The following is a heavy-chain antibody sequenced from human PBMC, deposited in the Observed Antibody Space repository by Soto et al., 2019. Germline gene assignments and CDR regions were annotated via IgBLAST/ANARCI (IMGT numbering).Heavy chain of an antibody. D-gene: IGHD1-26*01. CDR3: AKDLQTSGWELPFDAFDI. CDR1: GFTFSSYA. V-gene: IGHV3-23*01. CDR2: ISGGGGST. J-gene: IGHJ3*02. Sequence: PGGSLRLSCAASGFTFSSYAMSWVRQAPGKGLEWVQAISGGGGSTCYADCVQGRFTISRDNSKNTRYLQMNCLRAEDTAVYYCAKDLQTSGWELPFDAFDIWGQGTMVTVSS.